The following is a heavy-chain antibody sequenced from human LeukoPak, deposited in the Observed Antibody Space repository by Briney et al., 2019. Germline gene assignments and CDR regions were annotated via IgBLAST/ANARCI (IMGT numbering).Heavy chain of an antibody. CDR3: AKDGIGSYYQRY. CDR2: IYSGGST. D-gene: IGHD1-26*01. CDR1: GFTVSSNY. J-gene: IGHJ4*02. Sequence: GGSLRLSCAASGFTVSSNYMSWVRQAPGKGLEWVSVIYSGGSTYYADSVKGRFTISRDNSKNTLYLQMNSLRAEDTAVYYCAKDGIGSYYQRYWGQGTLVTVSS. V-gene: IGHV3-66*01.